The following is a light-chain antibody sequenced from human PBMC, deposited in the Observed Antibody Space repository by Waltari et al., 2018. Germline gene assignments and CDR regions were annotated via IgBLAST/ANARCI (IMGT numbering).Light chain of an antibody. V-gene: IGKV4-1*01. Sequence: DIVMPQSPDSLAVSLGQRATINCKSSQRVLYSSNNKKYLAWDHQKPGQPPKLLIYSASSREAAVPDRFSGRGSGTDFTLTFSSLQAEDVAVYYCQQDYSTPRTFGQGTKVEIK. CDR3: QQDYSTPRT. CDR2: SAS. J-gene: IGKJ1*01. CDR1: QRVLYSSNNKKY.